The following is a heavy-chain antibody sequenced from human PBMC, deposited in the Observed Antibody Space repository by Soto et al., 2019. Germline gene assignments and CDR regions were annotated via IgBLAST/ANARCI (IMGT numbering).Heavy chain of an antibody. D-gene: IGHD6-19*01. CDR1: GFTFSNYA. J-gene: IGHJ4*02. Sequence: EVQLLESGGDLVQPGGSLRLFCAASGFTFSNYAMTWVRQAPGKGLEWVSTITSGGSTFFGDTVKGRFTISRDNSKSTLYLQINSLRAEDTAIYYCARTDKFNSQSSGWANRFDYWGQGTLVTVSS. CDR2: ITSGGST. CDR3: ARTDKFNSQSSGWANRFDY. V-gene: IGHV3-23*01.